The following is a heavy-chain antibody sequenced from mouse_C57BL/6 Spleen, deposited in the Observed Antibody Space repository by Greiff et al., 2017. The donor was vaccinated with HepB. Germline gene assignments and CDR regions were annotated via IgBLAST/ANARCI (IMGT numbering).Heavy chain of an antibody. CDR3: ASGSPTLYDGYYPYWYFDV. J-gene: IGHJ1*03. V-gene: IGHV5-17*01. D-gene: IGHD2-3*01. Sequence: DVKLVESGGGLVKPGGSLKLSCAASGFTFSDYGMHWVRQAPEQGLEWVAYLRSGSSTIYYADTVKGRFTITRDNAKNTLFLQMPSLRYEDTAMYYCASGSPTLYDGYYPYWYFDVWGTGTTVTVSS. CDR1: GFTFSDYG. CDR2: LRSGSSTI.